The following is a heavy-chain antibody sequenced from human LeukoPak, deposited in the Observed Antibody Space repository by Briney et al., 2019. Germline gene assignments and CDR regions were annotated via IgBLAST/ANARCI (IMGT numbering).Heavy chain of an antibody. CDR3: ARGLQETLAWLQAFSAFDM. J-gene: IGHJ3*02. CDR1: GYTFTSYG. V-gene: IGHV1-18*01. CDR2: ISAYNGNT. D-gene: IGHD5-24*01. Sequence: ASVKVSCKPSGYTFTSYGISWVRQAPGQGLEWMGWISAYNGNTNYAQKFQGRVTMTTDTSTSTAYMDLRSLRSDDTAVYYCARGLQETLAWLQAFSAFDMWGQGTILTVSS.